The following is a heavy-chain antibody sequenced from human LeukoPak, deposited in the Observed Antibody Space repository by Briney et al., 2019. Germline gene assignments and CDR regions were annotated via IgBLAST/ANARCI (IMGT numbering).Heavy chain of an antibody. CDR1: GYTFTSYG. Sequence: ASVKVSCKASGYTFTSYGISWVRQAPGQGLEWMGWISAYNGNTNYAQKLQGRVTMTTDTSTSTAYMELSSLRSDDTAVYYCARDLWRYDFWSGYHPNWFDPWGQGTLVTVSS. J-gene: IGHJ5*02. CDR3: ARDLWRYDFWSGYHPNWFDP. D-gene: IGHD3-3*01. V-gene: IGHV1-18*01. CDR2: ISAYNGNT.